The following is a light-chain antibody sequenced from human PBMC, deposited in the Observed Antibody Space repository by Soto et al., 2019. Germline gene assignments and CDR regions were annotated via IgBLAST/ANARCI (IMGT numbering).Light chain of an antibody. J-gene: IGKJ4*01. CDR3: QKYNSAPLT. V-gene: IGKV1-27*01. CDR1: QGIGVY. Sequence: DIQLTQSPSSLSASLGDRVTFTCRASQGIGVYLAWFQQKPGKVPRLLIYAASALQSGVPSHFSGGGSGTDFTLTINSLQPEDVATYYCQKYNSAPLTFGGGTKVEIK. CDR2: AAS.